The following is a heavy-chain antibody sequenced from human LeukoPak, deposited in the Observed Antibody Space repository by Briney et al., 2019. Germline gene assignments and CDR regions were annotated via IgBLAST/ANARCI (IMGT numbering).Heavy chain of an antibody. CDR3: ARVRTKGPQYRTGWGRPNYYGMDV. V-gene: IGHV3-53*01. Sequence: PGGSLRLSCAASGFIVSNNYMTWVRQAPGKGLEWVSVIYSGGNSYYADSVKGRFIIYTDNSENTLYPQMSSLRVDDTAVYYCARVRTKGPQYRTGWGRPNYYGMDVLGQGTTVTVSS. D-gene: IGHD6-25*01. J-gene: IGHJ6*02. CDR1: GFIVSNNY. CDR2: IYSGGNS.